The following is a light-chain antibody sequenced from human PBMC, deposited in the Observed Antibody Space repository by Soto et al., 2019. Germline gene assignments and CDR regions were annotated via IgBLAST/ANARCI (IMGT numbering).Light chain of an antibody. CDR1: SSDIGGSNY. J-gene: IGLJ2*01. Sequence: QSVLTQPASVSGSPGQSITISCTGTSSDIGGSNYVSWYQQHPGKAPKFMIYEVSNRPSGVSDRFSGSKSGNTASLTISGLQAEDEADYFCSSYSGSDNFVVFGGGTKLTVL. V-gene: IGLV2-14*01. CDR2: EVS. CDR3: SSYSGSDNFVV.